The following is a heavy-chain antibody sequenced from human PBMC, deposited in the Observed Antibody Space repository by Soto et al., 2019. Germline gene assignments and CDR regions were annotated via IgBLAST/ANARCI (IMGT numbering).Heavy chain of an antibody. CDR2: ISYTGST. CDR3: ARVHYGDYYYGMDV. V-gene: IGHV4-59*01. Sequence: SETLSLTCTVSGGSINYSYWTWSRKRPGKGLEWIGYISYTGSTNYNPSLKSRLTISVDTSKNQFPLKLSSVTAADTALYYCARVHYGDYYYGMDVWGQGTTVTVSS. J-gene: IGHJ6*02. D-gene: IGHD4-17*01. CDR1: GGSINYSY.